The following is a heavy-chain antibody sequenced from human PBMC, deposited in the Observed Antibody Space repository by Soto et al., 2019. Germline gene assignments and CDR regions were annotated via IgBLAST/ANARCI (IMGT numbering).Heavy chain of an antibody. Sequence: PSETLSLTCTVSGGSISSYYWSLIRQPPGKGLEWIGYIYYSGSTNYNPSLKSRVTISVDTSKNQFSLKLSSVTAAYTAVYYCARARDNYYDSSGYFDFDYCGQGTLVTVSS. D-gene: IGHD3-22*01. CDR3: ARARDNYYDSSGYFDFDY. J-gene: IGHJ4*02. V-gene: IGHV4-59*01. CDR1: GGSISSYY. CDR2: IYYSGST.